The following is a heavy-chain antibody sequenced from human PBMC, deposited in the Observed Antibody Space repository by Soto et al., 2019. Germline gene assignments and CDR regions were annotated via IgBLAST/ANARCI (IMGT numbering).Heavy chain of an antibody. J-gene: IGHJ4*02. CDR3: ATLYYDYVWGSYRYSYYFDY. CDR2: IYYSGST. D-gene: IGHD3-16*02. V-gene: IGHV4-31*03. CDR1: GGSISSGGYY. Sequence: QVQLQESGPGLVKPSQTLSLTCTVSGGSISSGGYYWSWIRQHPGKGLEWIGYIYYSGSTYYNPSLKSRVTKSVDTSKNQFSLKLSSVTAADTAVYYCATLYYDYVWGSYRYSYYFDYWGQGTLVTVSS.